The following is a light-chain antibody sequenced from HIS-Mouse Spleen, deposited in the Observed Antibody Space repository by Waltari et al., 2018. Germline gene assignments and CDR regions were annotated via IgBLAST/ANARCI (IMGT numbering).Light chain of an antibody. V-gene: IGLV3-1*01. CDR1: KLGDKY. J-gene: IGLJ2*01. CDR2: QDS. Sequence: VLTQPPSASVSPGQTASITCSGDKLGDKYACWYQQKPGQSPVLVIYQDSKRPSGIPERFSGSNAGNTATLTISGTQAMDEADYYCQAWDSSTANVVFGGGTKLTVL. CDR3: QAWDSSTANVV.